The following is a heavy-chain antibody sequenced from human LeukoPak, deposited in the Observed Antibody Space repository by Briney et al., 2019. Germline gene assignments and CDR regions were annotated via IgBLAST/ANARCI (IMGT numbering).Heavy chain of an antibody. J-gene: IGHJ4*02. CDR3: AKSPAYYDSSGYYPDY. CDR1: GFTFSSYA. V-gene: IGHV3-30-3*02. D-gene: IGHD3-22*01. Sequence: GGSLRLSCAASGFTFSSYAMHWVRQAPGKGLEWVAVISYDGSNKYYADSVKGRFTISRDNSKNTLYLQMNSLRAEDTAVYYCAKSPAYYDSSGYYPDYWGQGTLVTVSS. CDR2: ISYDGSNK.